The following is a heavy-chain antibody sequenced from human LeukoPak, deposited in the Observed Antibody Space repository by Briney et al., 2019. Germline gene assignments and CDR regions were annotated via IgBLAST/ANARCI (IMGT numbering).Heavy chain of an antibody. V-gene: IGHV3-48*03. Sequence: PGGSLRLSCVASGFSFGNYEMNWVRQAPGKGLEWVSYISETGRTIYYADSVKGRFTSSRDNAKKSLYLQMNSLRAEDTAVYYCAREYTGSDYFDYWGQGTLVTVSS. J-gene: IGHJ4*02. CDR3: AREYTGSDYFDY. D-gene: IGHD5-12*01. CDR1: GFSFGNYE. CDR2: ISETGRTI.